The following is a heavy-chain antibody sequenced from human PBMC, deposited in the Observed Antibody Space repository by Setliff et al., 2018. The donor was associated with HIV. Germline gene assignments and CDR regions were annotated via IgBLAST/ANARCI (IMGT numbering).Heavy chain of an antibody. CDR1: GDSIKGPW. Sequence: ASETLSLTCTVSGDSIKGPWWWSWIRQPAGKGLEWIGHIHTSGSTKYNPSLKSRVSISVDTSKKQFSLKLSSVSAADTAVYYCARVGYHGSGRYSFDYWGQGTLVTVSS. CDR3: ARVGYHGSGRYSFDY. CDR2: IHTSGST. V-gene: IGHV4-4*07. J-gene: IGHJ4*02. D-gene: IGHD3-10*01.